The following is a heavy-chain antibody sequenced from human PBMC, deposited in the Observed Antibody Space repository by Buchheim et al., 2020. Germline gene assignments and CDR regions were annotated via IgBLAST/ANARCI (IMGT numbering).Heavy chain of an antibody. CDR1: GGSISSSSYY. Sequence: QLQLQESGPGLVKPSETLSLTCTVSGGSISSSSYYWGWIRQPPGKGLEWIGSIYYSGSTYYNPSLKSRVTISVDTSKNQFSLKLSSVTAADTAVYYCASVFRIGIYYYGMDVRGQGTT. J-gene: IGHJ6*02. D-gene: IGHD2-15*01. CDR2: IYYSGST. CDR3: ASVFRIGIYYYGMDV. V-gene: IGHV4-39*01.